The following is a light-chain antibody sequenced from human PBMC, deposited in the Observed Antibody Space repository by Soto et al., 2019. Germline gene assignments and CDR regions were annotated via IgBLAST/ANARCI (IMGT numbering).Light chain of an antibody. Sequence: QSVLTQPPSVSGAPGRRVTISCTGSSSNIGAGYDVHWYQQLPGTAPKLLIYGNSNRPSGVPDRFSGSKSGTSASLAITGLQDEDEAEYYCQSHDSSLSDHVVFGGGTKVTVL. J-gene: IGLJ2*01. CDR3: QSHDSSLSDHVV. V-gene: IGLV1-40*01. CDR1: SSNIGAGYD. CDR2: GNS.